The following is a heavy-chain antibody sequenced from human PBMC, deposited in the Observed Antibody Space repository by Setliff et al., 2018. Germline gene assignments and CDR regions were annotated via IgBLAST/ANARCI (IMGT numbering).Heavy chain of an antibody. J-gene: IGHJ6*02. CDR3: AKHGAYNDFLTGYNFYYDMDV. D-gene: IGHD3-9*01. Sequence: GGSLRLSCAASEFTFSSSAMAWVRQAPGKGLEWVSVISSTITSTYYADSVKGRFTISRDNSKNTLYLQMNSLRAEDTAVYYCAKHGAYNDFLTGYNFYYDMDVWGQGTTVTVSS. V-gene: IGHV3-23*01. CDR1: EFTFSSSA. CDR2: ISSTITST.